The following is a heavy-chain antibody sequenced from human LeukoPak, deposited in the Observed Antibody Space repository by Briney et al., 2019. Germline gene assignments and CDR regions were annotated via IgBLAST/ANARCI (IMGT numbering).Heavy chain of an antibody. J-gene: IGHJ4*02. V-gene: IGHV3-33*08. CDR3: ARGLFNYDSSGLNY. Sequence: GGSLRLSCAASGFTFSSYAMSWVRQAPGKGLEWVTNIWYDGSNKYYADSVKGRFTISRDNSKNTLYLQMNSLRAEDTAVYYCARGLFNYDSSGLNYWGQGTLVTVSS. CDR2: IWYDGSNK. CDR1: GFTFSSYA. D-gene: IGHD3-22*01.